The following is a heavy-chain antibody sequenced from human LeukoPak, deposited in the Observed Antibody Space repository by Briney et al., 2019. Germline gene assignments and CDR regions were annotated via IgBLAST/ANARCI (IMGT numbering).Heavy chain of an antibody. CDR2: IKSKTDGGTT. J-gene: IGHJ6*02. D-gene: IGHD3-10*01. V-gene: IGHV3-15*01. CDR3: TTGPFDYYGSASYLANGMDV. CDR1: GFTFSDAW. Sequence: GGSLGLSCAASGFTFSDAWMSWVRQAPGKGLEWVGRIKSKTDGGTTDYSAPVKGRLTISRNDSKTTLYLQMNSLKTEDTAVYYCTTGPFDYYGSASYLANGMDVWGQGTTVTVSS.